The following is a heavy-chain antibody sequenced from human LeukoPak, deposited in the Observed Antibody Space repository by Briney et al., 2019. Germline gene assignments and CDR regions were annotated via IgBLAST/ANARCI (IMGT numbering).Heavy chain of an antibody. D-gene: IGHD1-26*01. Sequence: SETLSLTCTVSGDSISSSVHWWGWIRQPPGEGLEWIGSTSYSGSPSYNPSLKSRVTISVDTSKNQLSLRLSSVTAADTAVYYCARPSSSGSYYYWGQGTLVTVS. CDR2: TSYSGSP. CDR3: ARPSSSGSYYY. CDR1: GDSISSSVHW. V-gene: IGHV4-39*01. J-gene: IGHJ4*02.